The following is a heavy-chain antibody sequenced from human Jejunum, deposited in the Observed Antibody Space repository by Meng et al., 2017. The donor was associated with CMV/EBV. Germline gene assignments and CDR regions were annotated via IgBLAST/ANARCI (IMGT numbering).Heavy chain of an antibody. CDR1: GFTVDGNY. V-gene: IGHV3-53*01. CDR3: ARLSSDHYYAIVV. CDR2: VFAGGTT. Sequence: CAASGFTVDGNYMTGVRQAPGEELAWVSVVFAGGTTYYADSVKGRFTISRDTSQNTVYLHMNSLRAEDTAVYYCARLSSDHYYAIVVWGQGTTVTVS. J-gene: IGHJ6*02. D-gene: IGHD3-10*02.